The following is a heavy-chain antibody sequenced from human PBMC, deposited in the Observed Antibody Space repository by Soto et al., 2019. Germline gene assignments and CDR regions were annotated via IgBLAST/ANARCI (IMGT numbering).Heavy chain of an antibody. J-gene: IGHJ4*02. V-gene: IGHV4-31*03. Sequence: SETLSLTCTVSGGSISSGGYYWSWIRQHPGKGLEWIGYIYYSGSTYYNPSLKSRVTISVDTSKNQFSLKLSSVTAADTAVYYCARGGSVQLLPKSQIFDYWGQGTLVTVSS. CDR3: ARGGSVQLLPKSQIFDY. CDR1: GGSISSGGYY. CDR2: IYYSGST. D-gene: IGHD2-2*01.